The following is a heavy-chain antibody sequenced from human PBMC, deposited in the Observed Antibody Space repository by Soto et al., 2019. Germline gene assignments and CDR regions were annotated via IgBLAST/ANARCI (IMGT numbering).Heavy chain of an antibody. D-gene: IGHD2-8*02. J-gene: IGHJ4*02. CDR2: INHSGST. CDR3: ARDKITGLFDY. Sequence: QVQLQQWGAGLLKPSETLSLTCAVYGGSFSGYYWTWIRQPPGTGLEWIGEINHSGSTNYNPSLKSRVTISVDKSKNQFSLKLNYVTAADPAVYYCARDKITGLFDYWGQGTLVTVSS. CDR1: GGSFSGYY. V-gene: IGHV4-34*01.